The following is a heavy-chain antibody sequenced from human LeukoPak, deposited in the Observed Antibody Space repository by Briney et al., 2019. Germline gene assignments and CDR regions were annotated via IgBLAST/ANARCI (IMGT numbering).Heavy chain of an antibody. CDR1: GGSISSGDYY. CDR2: IYTSGST. D-gene: IGHD3-16*02. Sequence: PSETLSLTCTVSGGSISSGDYYWSWIRQPAGKGLEWIGRIYTSGSTNYNPSLKSRVTISIDTSKNQFSLKLSSVTAADTAVYYCARYDVWGSYRAFDYWGQGTLVTVSS. J-gene: IGHJ4*02. V-gene: IGHV4-61*02. CDR3: ARYDVWGSYRAFDY.